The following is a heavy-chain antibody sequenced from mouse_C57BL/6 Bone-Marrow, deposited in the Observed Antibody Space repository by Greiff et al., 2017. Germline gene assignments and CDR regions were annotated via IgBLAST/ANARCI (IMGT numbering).Heavy chain of an antibody. J-gene: IGHJ4*01. CDR3: ARWVYDYDAMDY. Sequence: VQLQQSGAELVRPGTSVKMSCKASGYTFTNYWIGWAKQRPGHGLEWIGDIYPGGGYTNYNEKFKGKATLTADKSSSPAYMQFSSLTSEDSAIYYCARWVYDYDAMDYWGQGTSVTVSS. CDR1: GYTFTNYW. CDR2: IYPGGGYT. V-gene: IGHV1-63*01. D-gene: IGHD2-3*01.